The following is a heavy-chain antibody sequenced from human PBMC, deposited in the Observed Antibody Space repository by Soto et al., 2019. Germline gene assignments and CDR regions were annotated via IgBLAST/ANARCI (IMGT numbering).Heavy chain of an antibody. CDR2: IIAYNGNT. Sequence: QVPLVQSGAEVKKPGASVKVSCKASGYTFTTYAITWVRQAPGQGLEWMGWIIAYNGNTNYAQKLQGRVTMTTDTATSTGYKELRILRSDDTALYYCARVGPKDVLFYSYWYLDLWGRGTLVTVSS. V-gene: IGHV1-18*01. CDR3: ARVGPKDVLFYSYWYLDL. CDR1: GYTFTTYA. J-gene: IGHJ2*01. D-gene: IGHD3-9*01.